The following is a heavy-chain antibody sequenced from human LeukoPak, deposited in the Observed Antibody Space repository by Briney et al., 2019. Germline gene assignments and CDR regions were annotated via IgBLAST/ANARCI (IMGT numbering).Heavy chain of an antibody. V-gene: IGHV3-23*01. CDR1: GLTFSSYA. D-gene: IGHD3-22*01. Sequence: GGSLRLSCAASGLTFSSYAMSWVRQAPGKGLESVSSISTGGGTTYYADSVKGRFTISRDNSKSTLYMQMNSLRAEDTAVYYCAKSLYDSSGYYFFDYWGQGTLVTVSS. CDR2: ISTGGGTT. J-gene: IGHJ4*02. CDR3: AKSLYDSSGYYFFDY.